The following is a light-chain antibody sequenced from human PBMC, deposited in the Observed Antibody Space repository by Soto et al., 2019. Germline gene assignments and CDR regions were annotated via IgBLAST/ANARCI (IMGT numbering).Light chain of an antibody. CDR3: TQDNNWPQIT. CDR1: QSISIK. CDR2: DTS. Sequence: EIVMTQSPATLSVPPGERATLSCRASQSISIKLAWYQQKPGQAPRLVIYDTSTRATGIPARFSGSGSGTEFPLPIRSLQSEDFAVYYCTQDNNWPQITYGQGTRLEIK. J-gene: IGKJ5*01. V-gene: IGKV3-15*01.